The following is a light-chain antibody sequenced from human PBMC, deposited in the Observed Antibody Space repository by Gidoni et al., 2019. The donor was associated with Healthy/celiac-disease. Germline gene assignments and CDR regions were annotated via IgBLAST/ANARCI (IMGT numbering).Light chain of an antibody. CDR2: AAS. V-gene: IGKV1-8*01. CDR1: QGISSY. J-gene: IGKJ4*01. Sequence: AIRMTQSPSSLSASTGDRVTITCRASQGISSYLAWYQQKPGKAPKLLIYAASTLQSGVPPRFSGSGSGTDFTLTISCLQSEDFATYYCQQYYSYPQALTFGGGTKVEIK. CDR3: QQYYSYPQALT.